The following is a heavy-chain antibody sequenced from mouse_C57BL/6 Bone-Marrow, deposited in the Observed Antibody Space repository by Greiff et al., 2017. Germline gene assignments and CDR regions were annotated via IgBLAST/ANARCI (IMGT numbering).Heavy chain of an antibody. CDR3: ASLSTMITSYYAMDY. Sequence: EVQLVESGGDLVKPGGSLKLSCAASGFTFSSYGMSWVRQTPDKRLEWVATISSGGSYTYYPDSVKGRFTISRDNAKNTLYLQMSSLKSEDTAMYYCASLSTMITSYYAMDYWGQGTSVTVSS. CDR2: ISSGGSYT. V-gene: IGHV5-6*01. D-gene: IGHD2-4*01. CDR1: GFTFSSYG. J-gene: IGHJ4*01.